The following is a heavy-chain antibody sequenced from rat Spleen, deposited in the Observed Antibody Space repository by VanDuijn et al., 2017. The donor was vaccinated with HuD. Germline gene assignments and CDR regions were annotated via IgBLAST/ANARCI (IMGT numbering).Heavy chain of an antibody. D-gene: IGHD1-6*01. Sequence: EVQLVESGGGLVQPGRSLKLSCAASGFTFSDYNMAWVRQAPKKGLEWVATIIYAGSSTYYRDSVKGRFTLSRDNAKSSLSLKMDSLRSEDTATYYCTRDRILRSTGFDYWGQGVMVTVSS. J-gene: IGHJ2*01. V-gene: IGHV5S10*01. CDR3: TRDRILRSTGFDY. CDR2: IIYAGSST. CDR1: GFTFSDYN.